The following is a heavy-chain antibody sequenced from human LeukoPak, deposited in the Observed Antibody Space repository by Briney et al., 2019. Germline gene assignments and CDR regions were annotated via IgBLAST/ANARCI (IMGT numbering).Heavy chain of an antibody. V-gene: IGHV1-69*13. D-gene: IGHD3-16*02. CDR3: VYDYVWGSYRYTSSY. CDR1: GGTFSSYA. CDR2: IIPIFSTA. Sequence: GASVKVSCKASGGTFSSYAISWVRQAPGQGLKWMGGIIPIFSTANYAQKFQGRVTITADESTSTAYMELSSLRSEDTAVYYCVYDYVWGSYRYTSSYWGQGTLVTVSS. J-gene: IGHJ4*02.